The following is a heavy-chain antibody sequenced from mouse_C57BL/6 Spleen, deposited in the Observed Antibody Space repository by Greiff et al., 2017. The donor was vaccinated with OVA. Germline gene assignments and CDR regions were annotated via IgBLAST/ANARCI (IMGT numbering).Heavy chain of an antibody. Sequence: ESGPGLVKPSQSLTLTCSATGYSITSGYFWYWLRPPPGNILEWMGYISNDGSNKYNPTLKNRIPITRDTSMNQFFLKLNSVTTEDTATYYCATTVEYAMDYWGQGTSVTVSS. CDR1: GYSITSGYF. D-gene: IGHD1-1*01. V-gene: IGHV3-6*01. CDR3: ATTVEYAMDY. J-gene: IGHJ4*01. CDR2: ISNDGSN.